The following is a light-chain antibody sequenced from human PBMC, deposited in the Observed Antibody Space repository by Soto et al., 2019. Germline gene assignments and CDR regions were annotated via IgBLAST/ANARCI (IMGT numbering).Light chain of an antibody. Sequence: EIVTTLSPTTLSVAPGERATLSCRASQRVSSDLAWYHQKPGQAPRLLIYGASTRATGIPARFSGSGSGTEFTLTINSLQSEDFAVYYCQQYNNWPRTFGQGTKVDIK. CDR3: QQYNNWPRT. CDR1: QRVSSD. CDR2: GAS. V-gene: IGKV3-15*01. J-gene: IGKJ1*01.